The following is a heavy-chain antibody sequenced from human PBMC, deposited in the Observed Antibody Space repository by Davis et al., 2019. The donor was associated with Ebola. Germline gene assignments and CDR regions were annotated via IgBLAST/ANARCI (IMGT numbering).Heavy chain of an antibody. CDR1: GFTFSSYS. D-gene: IGHD1-26*01. Sequence: GESLKISCAATGFTFSSYSMNWVRQAPGKGLEWVSYISSSSSIIYYADSVKGRFTISRDNAKNSLYLQMNSLRDDDTAVYYCAREAYSGTLRFDYWGQGTLVTVSS. V-gene: IGHV3-48*02. J-gene: IGHJ4*02. CDR3: AREAYSGTLRFDY. CDR2: ISSSSSII.